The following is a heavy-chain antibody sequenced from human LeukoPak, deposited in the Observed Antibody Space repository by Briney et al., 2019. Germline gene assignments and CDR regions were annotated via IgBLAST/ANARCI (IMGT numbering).Heavy chain of an antibody. CDR3: ARISLSGWVNDH. Sequence: GSLRLSCAASGFTFSSHWMHWVRQAPGKGLVWVTRISSDGSSTRYADSVKGRFTISRDSAKNTLYLQMSSLRAEDTAMYYCARISLSGWVNDHWGQGTLVTVSS. V-gene: IGHV3-74*01. J-gene: IGHJ4*02. CDR1: GFTFSSHW. D-gene: IGHD6-19*01. CDR2: ISSDGSST.